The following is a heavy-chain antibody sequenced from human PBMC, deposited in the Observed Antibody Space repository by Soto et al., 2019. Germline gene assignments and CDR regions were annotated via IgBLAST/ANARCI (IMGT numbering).Heavy chain of an antibody. J-gene: IGHJ6*02. CDR3: ARDLSDYNGMDV. CDR1: GGSISSGNYY. CDR2: ISHSGTT. D-gene: IGHD3-16*02. Sequence: QVQLRESGPGLVKPSQTLSLTCTVSGGSISSGNYYWCWIRQPPGKGLEWIGYISHSGTTYYNPSVKSRITISVDTSKNQFSLKLSSVTAADTAVYYCARDLSDYNGMDVWGQGTTVTVSS. V-gene: IGHV4-30-4*01.